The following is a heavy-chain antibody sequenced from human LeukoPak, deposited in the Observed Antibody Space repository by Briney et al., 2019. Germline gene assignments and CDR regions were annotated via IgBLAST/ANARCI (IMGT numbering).Heavy chain of an antibody. CDR2: INPNSGGT. J-gene: IGHJ6*03. CDR1: GYTFTDYY. CDR3: ARAAWEYSSSSSVFDYYYMDV. Sequence: GASVKVSCKASGYTFTDYYIHWVRQAPGQGLEWMGWINPNSGGTNYAQKFQDRVTMTRDTSISTAYMELSSLRSDDTAVYYCARAAWEYSSSSSVFDYYYMDVWGKGTTVTVSS. D-gene: IGHD6-6*01. V-gene: IGHV1-2*02.